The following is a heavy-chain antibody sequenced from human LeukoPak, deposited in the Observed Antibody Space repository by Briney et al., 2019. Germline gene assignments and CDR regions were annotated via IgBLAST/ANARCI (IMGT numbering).Heavy chain of an antibody. D-gene: IGHD5-12*01. J-gene: IGHJ6*02. CDR2: IIPIFGTA. Sequence: SVKVSCKASGGTFSSYAISWVRQAPGQGLEWMGGIIPIFGTANYAQKFQGRVTITADESTSTAYMELSSLRSEDTAVYYCARDLRYSGYDYYYGMDVWGQGTTVTVSS. CDR1: GGTFSSYA. CDR3: ARDLRYSGYDYYYGMDV. V-gene: IGHV1-69*13.